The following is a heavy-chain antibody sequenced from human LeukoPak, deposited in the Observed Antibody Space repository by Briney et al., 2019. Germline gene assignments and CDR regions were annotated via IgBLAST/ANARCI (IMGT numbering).Heavy chain of an antibody. CDR3: ANHVNYYGSGSSHYYMDV. J-gene: IGHJ6*03. Sequence: PGGSLRLSCAASGFTFSSYGMHWVRQAPGKGLEWVAFIRYDGSNKYYADSVKGRFTISRDNSKNTLYLQMNSLRAEDTAVYYCANHVNYYGSGSSHYYMDVWGKGTTVTVSS. CDR1: GFTFSSYG. V-gene: IGHV3-30*02. CDR2: IRYDGSNK. D-gene: IGHD3-10*01.